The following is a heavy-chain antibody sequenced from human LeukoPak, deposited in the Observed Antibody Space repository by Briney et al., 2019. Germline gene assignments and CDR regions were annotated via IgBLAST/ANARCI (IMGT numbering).Heavy chain of an antibody. V-gene: IGHV3-53*01. CDR1: GFTVSSNY. Sequence: GGSLRLSCAASGFTVSSNYMSWVRQAPGKGLEWVSVIYSGGSTYYADSVKGRFTISRDNSKNTLYLQMNSLRAEDTAVYYCARPTRRDGDSGVGYWGQGTLVSVAS. CDR2: IYSGGST. J-gene: IGHJ4*02. CDR3: ARPTRRDGDSGVGY. D-gene: IGHD5-24*01.